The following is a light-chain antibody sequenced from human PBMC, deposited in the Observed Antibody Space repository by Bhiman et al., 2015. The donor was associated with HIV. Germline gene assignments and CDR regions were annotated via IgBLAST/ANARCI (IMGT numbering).Light chain of an antibody. J-gene: IGLJ1*01. V-gene: IGLV2-8*01. CDR2: EVS. Sequence: QSALTQPASASGSPGQSVTISCTGTSSDVGAYNYVSWYQQRPGEVPKLMISEVSQRPSGVPDRFSGSKSGNTASLTVSGLQAEDEGDYYCSSYAASDTYIFGTGTKVTVL. CDR3: SSYAASDTYI. CDR1: SSDVGAYNY.